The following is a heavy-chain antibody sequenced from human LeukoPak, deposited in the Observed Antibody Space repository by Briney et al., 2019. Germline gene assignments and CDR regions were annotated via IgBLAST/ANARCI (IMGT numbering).Heavy chain of an antibody. V-gene: IGHV4-59*01. CDR1: GGSISSYY. CDR2: IYYSGST. Sequence: SETLSLTCTGSGGSISSYYWSWIRQPPGKGLEWIGYIYYSGSTNYNPSLKSRVTISVDTSKNQFSLKLSSVTAADTAVYYCARSNYDFWSGSPAVQYFYWGQGTLVTVSS. CDR3: ARSNYDFWSGSPAVQYFY. J-gene: IGHJ4*02. D-gene: IGHD3-3*01.